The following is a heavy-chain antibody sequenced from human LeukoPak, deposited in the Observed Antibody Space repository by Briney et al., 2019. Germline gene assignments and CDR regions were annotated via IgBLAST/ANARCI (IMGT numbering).Heavy chain of an antibody. V-gene: IGHV1-2*02. D-gene: IGHD5-18*01. CDR1: GYTFTGYY. CDR2: INPNSGGT. Sequence: ASVKVSCKASGYTFTGYYRHWVRQAPGQGLEWMGWINPNSGGTNYAQKFQGRVTMTRDTSISTAYMELSRLRSDDTAVYYCAVWIQLWGPFDYWGQGTLVTVSS. CDR3: AVWIQLWGPFDY. J-gene: IGHJ4*02.